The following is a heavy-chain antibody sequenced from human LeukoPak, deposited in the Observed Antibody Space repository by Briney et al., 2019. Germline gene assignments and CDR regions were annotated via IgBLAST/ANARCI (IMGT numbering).Heavy chain of an antibody. CDR3: ARVGLDYTNDY. Sequence: ASVKVSCKASGYTFTNSAMSWVRQAPGQGLEWMGWINTNTGNPTYAQGFTGRFVFSLDTSVSTAYLQISSLKAEDTTVYYCARVGLDYTNDYWGQGTLVTVSS. CDR1: GYTFTNSA. CDR2: INTNTGNP. J-gene: IGHJ4*02. D-gene: IGHD2-2*02. V-gene: IGHV7-4-1*02.